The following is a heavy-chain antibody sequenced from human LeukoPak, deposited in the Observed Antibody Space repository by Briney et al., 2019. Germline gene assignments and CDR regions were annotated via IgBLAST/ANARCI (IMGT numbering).Heavy chain of an antibody. D-gene: IGHD2-2*01. CDR2: ISSDGSGV. Sequence: PGGSLRLSCAASGFTFSDYWMHWVRQALGKGLVWVSRISSDGSGVTYADSVKGRFTISRDNAKNTLYLQMNSLRAEDTAVYYCAPHCSSASCPDYWGQGTLVTVSS. J-gene: IGHJ4*02. V-gene: IGHV3-74*01. CDR1: GFTFSDYW. CDR3: APHCSSASCPDY.